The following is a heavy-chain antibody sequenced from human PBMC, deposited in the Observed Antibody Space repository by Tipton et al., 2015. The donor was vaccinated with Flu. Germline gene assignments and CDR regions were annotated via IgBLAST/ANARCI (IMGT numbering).Heavy chain of an antibody. CDR2: IYYSGST. D-gene: IGHD3-10*01. CDR3: ARDQGFGGGLSYDYYVLDV. Sequence: LRLSCTVSGDSISTGGAYWTWVRQHPGKGLEWIASIYYSGSTYYNPSLWRRVTISVGTSKNQISLKVNSVTAADTAVYYCARDQGFGGGLSYDYYVLDVWGQGTTVTVSS. V-gene: IGHV4-31*03. J-gene: IGHJ6*02. CDR1: GDSISTGGAY.